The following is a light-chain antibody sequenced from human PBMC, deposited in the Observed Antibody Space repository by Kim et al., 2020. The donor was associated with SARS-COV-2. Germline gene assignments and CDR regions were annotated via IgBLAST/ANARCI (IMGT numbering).Light chain of an antibody. Sequence: SPGNRATRSGRASQSITRNYLAWYQQKGGQAPRLLIHSASSRATGIPDRISGSGSGTDFTLTISRLEPEDFAVYYCQHYGSSSGTFGPGTKVDIK. CDR2: SAS. CDR3: QHYGSSSGT. CDR1: QSITRNY. J-gene: IGKJ1*01. V-gene: IGKV3-20*01.